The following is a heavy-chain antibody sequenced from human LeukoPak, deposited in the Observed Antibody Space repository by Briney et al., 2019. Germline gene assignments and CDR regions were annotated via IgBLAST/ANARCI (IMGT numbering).Heavy chain of an antibody. Sequence: PSETLSLTCTVSGGSVSSGSYYWSWIRQPPGKGLEWIGYIYYSGSTNYNPSLKSRVTISVDTSKNQFSLKLSSVTAANTAVYYCARGGHDYGGNIDCWGQGTLVTVSS. J-gene: IGHJ4*02. CDR2: IYYSGST. V-gene: IGHV4-61*01. CDR1: GGSVSSGSYY. D-gene: IGHD4-23*01. CDR3: ARGGHDYGGNIDC.